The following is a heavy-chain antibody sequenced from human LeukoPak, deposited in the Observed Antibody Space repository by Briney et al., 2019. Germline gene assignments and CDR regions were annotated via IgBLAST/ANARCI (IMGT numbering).Heavy chain of an antibody. J-gene: IGHJ4*02. V-gene: IGHV4-30-2*01. Sequence: SQTLSLTCAVSGGSISSGGYSWSWIRQPPGKGLEWIGYIYHSGSTYYNPSFKSRVTISVDRSKNQFSLKLSSVTAADTAVYYCARASQLLFNYWGQGTLVTVSS. CDR2: IYHSGST. CDR1: GGSISSGGYS. CDR3: ARASQLLFNY. D-gene: IGHD2-2*01.